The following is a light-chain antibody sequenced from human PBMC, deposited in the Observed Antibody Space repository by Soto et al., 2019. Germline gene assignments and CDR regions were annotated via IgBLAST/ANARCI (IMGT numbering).Light chain of an antibody. CDR2: EVS. CDR1: SSDVGGYNY. Sequence: QSVLTQPASVSGCPGQSITISCTGTSSDVGGYNYVSWYQPHPGKAPKLMISEVSNRPSGVSNRFSGSKSGNTASLTITGLQAEDEADYYCSSYTSRSTKVFGGGTQLTVL. J-gene: IGLJ2*01. CDR3: SSYTSRSTKV. V-gene: IGLV2-14*01.